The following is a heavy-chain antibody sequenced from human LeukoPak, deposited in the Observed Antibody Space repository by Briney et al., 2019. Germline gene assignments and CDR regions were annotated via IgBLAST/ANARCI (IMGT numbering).Heavy chain of an antibody. V-gene: IGHV1-3*01. Sequence: ASVKVSCKASGYTFTSYAMHWVRQAPGQRLEWMGWINAGNGNTKYSQKSQGRVTITRDTSASTAYMELSSLRSEDTAVYYCARWPMTTVVGFDYWGQGTLVTVSS. CDR2: INAGNGNT. D-gene: IGHD4-17*01. CDR1: GYTFTSYA. CDR3: ARWPMTTVVGFDY. J-gene: IGHJ4*02.